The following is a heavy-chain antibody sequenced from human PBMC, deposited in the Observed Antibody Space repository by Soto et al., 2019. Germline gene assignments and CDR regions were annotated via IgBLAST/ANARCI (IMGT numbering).Heavy chain of an antibody. V-gene: IGHV4-39*01. Sequence: QLQLQESGPGLVKPSETLSLTCTVSGGSISSNNYYWAWIRQSPGKGLEWIGSIYYSGSTFYSPSLKRRVTISVDTSKNQFSLKLTSVTAADTAVYYCARWPTLEDYYSYDVDVWGQGTTVTVSS. CDR3: ARWPTLEDYYSYDVDV. CDR2: IYYSGST. D-gene: IGHD4-17*01. CDR1: GGSISSNNYY. J-gene: IGHJ6*02.